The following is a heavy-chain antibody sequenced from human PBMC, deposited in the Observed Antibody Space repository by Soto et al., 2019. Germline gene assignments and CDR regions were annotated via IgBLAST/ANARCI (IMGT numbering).Heavy chain of an antibody. CDR2: FDPEDGET. CDR3: ATGGRYSYGYYYGMDV. Sequence: ASVKVSCKVSGYTLTELSMHWVRQAPGKGLEWMGGFDPEDGETIYAQKFQGRVTMTEDTSTDTAYMELSSLRSEDTAVYYCATGGRYSYGYYYGMDVWGQGTTVTVSS. V-gene: IGHV1-24*01. CDR1: GYTLTELS. J-gene: IGHJ6*02. D-gene: IGHD5-18*01.